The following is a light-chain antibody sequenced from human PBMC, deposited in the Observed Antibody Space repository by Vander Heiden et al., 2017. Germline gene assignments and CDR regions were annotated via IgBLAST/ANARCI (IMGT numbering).Light chain of an antibody. V-gene: IGKV1-39*01. CDR1: QSISSY. CDR2: AAS. J-gene: IGKJ2*01. Sequence: DIQMTQSPSSLSASVGDRVTITCRASQSISSYLNWYQQKPGKAPKLLIYAASSLQSGVPSRFSGSGSGTDFTLTISILQPEDFATYYCQQSDSTSSTFGQGTKMEIK. CDR3: QQSDSTSST.